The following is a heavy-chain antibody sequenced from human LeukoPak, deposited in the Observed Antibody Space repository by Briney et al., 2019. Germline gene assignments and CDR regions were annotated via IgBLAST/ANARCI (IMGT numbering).Heavy chain of an antibody. CDR1: GFTFSTDP. Sequence: GGSLRLSCAASGFTFSTDPMNWVRQAPGKGLEWVSSISSTSSYIYYADSVKGRFTISRDNAKSSLYLQMNSMRVEDTAVYHCARDEVDSSLSSHDAFDVWGQGTLVSVSS. V-gene: IGHV3-21*01. J-gene: IGHJ3*01. CDR2: ISSTSSYI. D-gene: IGHD6-13*01. CDR3: ARDEVDSSLSSHDAFDV.